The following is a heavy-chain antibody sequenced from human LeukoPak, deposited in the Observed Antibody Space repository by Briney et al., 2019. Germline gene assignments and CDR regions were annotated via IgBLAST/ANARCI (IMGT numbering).Heavy chain of an antibody. V-gene: IGHV4-59*01. D-gene: IGHD6-19*01. J-gene: IGHJ4*02. CDR2: VFYSGTT. CDR1: GASINNYY. CDR3: ARGGYNSGWSNFDC. Sequence: SETLSLTCTVSGASINNYYWSWIRQPPGKGLEWIGYVFYSGTTNYNPSLKSRVTISVDTSKNLFSLKLSSVTAADTAVYYCARGGYNSGWSNFDCWGQGTLVTVSS.